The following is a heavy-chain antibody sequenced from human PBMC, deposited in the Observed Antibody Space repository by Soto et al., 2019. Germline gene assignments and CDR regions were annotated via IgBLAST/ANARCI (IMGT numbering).Heavy chain of an antibody. CDR2: ISFTGGTT. J-gene: IGHJ5*02. CDR1: GFTFTSYV. Sequence: GGSLRLSCAASGFTFTSYVLSWVRQAPGKGLEWVSTISFTGGTTYYADSVKGRFTISRDNSKNTIYLQMNSLRADDTAVYYCARQSSGSSRWFDPWGQGTLVTVSS. D-gene: IGHD3-3*01. V-gene: IGHV3-23*01. CDR3: ARQSSGSSRWFDP.